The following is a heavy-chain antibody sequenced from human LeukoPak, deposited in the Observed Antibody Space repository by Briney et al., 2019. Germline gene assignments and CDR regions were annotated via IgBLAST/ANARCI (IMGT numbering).Heavy chain of an antibody. CDR3: AREAYLGYCSSTSCYVDY. J-gene: IGHJ4*02. V-gene: IGHV1-18*01. D-gene: IGHD2-2*01. CDR1: GYTFTSYG. Sequence: ASVKVSCKASGYTFTSYGISWVRQAPGQGLEWMGWISAYNGNKNYAQKLQGRVTMTTDTSTSTAYMELRSLRSDDTAVYYCAREAYLGYCSSTSCYVDYWGQGTLVTVSS. CDR2: ISAYNGNK.